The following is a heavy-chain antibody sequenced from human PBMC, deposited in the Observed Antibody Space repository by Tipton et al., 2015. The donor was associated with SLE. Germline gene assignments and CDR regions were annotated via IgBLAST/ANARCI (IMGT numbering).Heavy chain of an antibody. D-gene: IGHD3-22*01. J-gene: IGHJ4*02. V-gene: IGHV3-74*03. Sequence: SLRLSCAASGFMFNSYAMNWVRQAPGKGLEWVSRINSDGSNTKYADSVKGRFTISRDNSKNTLYLQMNSLRAEDTAVYYCARDAPHYYDSSGYYTYWGQGTLVTVSS. CDR2: INSDGSNT. CDR3: ARDAPHYYDSSGYYTY. CDR1: GFMFNSYA.